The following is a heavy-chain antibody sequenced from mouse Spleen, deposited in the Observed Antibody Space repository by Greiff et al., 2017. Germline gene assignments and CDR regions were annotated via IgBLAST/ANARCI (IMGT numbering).Heavy chain of an antibody. V-gene: IGHV5-16*01. CDR1: GFTFSDYY. D-gene: IGHD2-1*01. CDR2: INYDGSST. Sequence: EVKLVESEGGLVQPGSSMKLSCTASGFTFSDYYMAWVRQVPEKGLEWVANINYDGSSTYYLDSLKSRFIISRDNAKNILYLQMSSLKSEDTATYYCARGAYGNYLAYWGQGTLVTVSA. CDR3: ARGAYGNYLAY. J-gene: IGHJ3*01.